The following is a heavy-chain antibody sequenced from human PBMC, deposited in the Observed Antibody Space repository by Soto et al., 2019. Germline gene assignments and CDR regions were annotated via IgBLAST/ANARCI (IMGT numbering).Heavy chain of an antibody. V-gene: IGHV1-18*01. D-gene: IGHD6-13*01. CDR2: ISAYNGNT. J-gene: IGHJ4*02. CDR3: AEDQSKAAGGTPNY. Sequence: QVQLVQSGAEVKKPGASVKVSCKASGYTFTSYGISWVRQAPGQGLEWMGWISAYNGNTNYAQKLPGRVTLNTETAPGPGYIELRSLTSCDTAVYFRAEDQSKAAGGTPNYWGQGTLVTVSS. CDR1: GYTFTSYG.